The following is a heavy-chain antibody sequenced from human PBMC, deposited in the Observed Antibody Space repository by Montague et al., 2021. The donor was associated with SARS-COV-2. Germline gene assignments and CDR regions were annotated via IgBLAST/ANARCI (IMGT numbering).Heavy chain of an antibody. CDR1: EFMFSSYW. J-gene: IGHJ3*01. Sequence: SLRLSCAASEFMFSSYWMSWVRQAPGKGLEWVATIKQDGSESNYVDSVKGRFTIFRDNTKDSVYLQMNRLRVEDTAVYYCARDWVGGIVVVPDAFDLWGQGTVVTVAS. V-gene: IGHV3-7*05. CDR2: IKQDGSES. D-gene: IGHD2-15*01. CDR3: ARDWVGGIVVVPDAFDL.